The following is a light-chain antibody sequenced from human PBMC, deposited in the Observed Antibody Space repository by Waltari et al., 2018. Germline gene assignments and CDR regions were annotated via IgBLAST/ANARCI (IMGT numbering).Light chain of an antibody. CDR1: QSVRIY. V-gene: IGKV3-11*01. CDR3: QQRSNWVS. Sequence: PGERATLSCRASQSVRIYLAWYQQKPGQAPRLLIYDATNRATGIPARFTGSGSGTDFTLTIDSLEPEDFAVYYCQQRSNWVSFGGGTKVEIK. J-gene: IGKJ4*01. CDR2: DAT.